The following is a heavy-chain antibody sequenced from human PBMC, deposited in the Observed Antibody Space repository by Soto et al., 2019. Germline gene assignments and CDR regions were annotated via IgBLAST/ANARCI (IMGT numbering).Heavy chain of an antibody. V-gene: IGHV4-4*07. CDR2: IYTSGST. J-gene: IGHJ4*02. CDR1: GSSISSYY. Sequence: SETLSLTCTVSGSSISSYYWSWSRQPAGKGLEWIGCIYTSGSTNYNPSLKSRVTMSVDTSKNQYSLKLSSVTAADTAVYYCAIEDTDMDNWGRGTMVTVSS. D-gene: IGHD5-18*01. CDR3: AIEDTDMDN.